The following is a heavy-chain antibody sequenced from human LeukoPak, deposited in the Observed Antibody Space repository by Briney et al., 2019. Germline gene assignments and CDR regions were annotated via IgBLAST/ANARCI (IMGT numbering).Heavy chain of an antibody. J-gene: IGHJ3*02. CDR2: ISSSGGST. D-gene: IGHD3-10*01. Sequence: GGSLRLSCAASGFTFSDYYMSWISQAPGKGLEWISDISSSGGSTYYPDSVKGRFTISRDNAKNSLYLQMNSLRAEDTAVYYCARDYYGSGSYLGSLDAFDIWGQGTMVTVSS. CDR3: ARDYYGSGSYLGSLDAFDI. V-gene: IGHV3-11*04. CDR1: GFTFSDYY.